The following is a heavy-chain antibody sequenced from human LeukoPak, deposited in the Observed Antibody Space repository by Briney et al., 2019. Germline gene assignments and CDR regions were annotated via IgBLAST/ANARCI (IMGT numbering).Heavy chain of an antibody. CDR2: INHSGST. D-gene: IGHD3-3*01. J-gene: IGHJ6*02. CDR3: ARGVRYDFWSGYYTGINGMDV. Sequence: PSETLSLTCAVYGGSFSGYYWSWIRQPPGKGLEWIGEINHSGSTNYNPSLKSRVTISVDTSKNQFSLKLSSVTAADTAVYYCARGVRYDFWSGYYTGINGMDVWGQGTTVTVSS. CDR1: GGSFSGYY. V-gene: IGHV4-34*01.